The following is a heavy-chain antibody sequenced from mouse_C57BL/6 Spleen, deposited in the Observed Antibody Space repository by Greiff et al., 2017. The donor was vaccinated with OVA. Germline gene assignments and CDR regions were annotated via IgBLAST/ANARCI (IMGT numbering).Heavy chain of an antibody. J-gene: IGHJ4*01. D-gene: IGHD2-4*01. CDR3: ANIYYDYPYAMDY. CDR1: GYSITSGYY. CDR2: ISYDGSN. V-gene: IGHV3-6*01. Sequence: DVQLQESGPGLVKPSQSLSLTCSVTGYSITSGYYWNWIRQFPGNKLEWMGYISYDGSNNYNPSLKNRISITRDTSKNQFFLKLNSVTTEDTATYYCANIYYDYPYAMDYWGQGTSVTVSS.